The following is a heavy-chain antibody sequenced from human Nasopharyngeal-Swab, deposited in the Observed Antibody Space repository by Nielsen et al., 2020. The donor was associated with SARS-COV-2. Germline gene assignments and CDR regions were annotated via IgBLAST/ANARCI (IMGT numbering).Heavy chain of an antibody. V-gene: IGHV3-21*01. CDR3: ARHRGYDYVWGSYRYSTYDAFDI. CDR2: ISSSSSYI. J-gene: IGHJ3*02. CDR1: GFTFSSYS. Sequence: GESLKISCAASGFTFSSYSMNWVRQAPGKGLEWVSSISSSSSYIYYADSVKGRFTISRGNAKNSLYLQMNSLRAEDTAVYYCARHRGYDYVWGSYRYSTYDAFDIWGQGTMVTVSS. D-gene: IGHD3-16*02.